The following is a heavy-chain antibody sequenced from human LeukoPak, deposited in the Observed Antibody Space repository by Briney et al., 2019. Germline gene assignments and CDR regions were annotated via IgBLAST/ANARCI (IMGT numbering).Heavy chain of an antibody. CDR3: AKDQRSTIAVVPAAGTYNWFDP. J-gene: IGHJ5*02. CDR2: ISGSGGST. D-gene: IGHD2-2*01. Sequence: GGSLRLSCAASGFTFSSYAMSWVRQAPGKGLEWVSAISGSGGSTYYADSVKGRFTISRDNSKNTLYLQMNSLRAEDTAVYYCAKDQRSTIAVVPAAGTYNWFDPWGQGTLVTVSS. CDR1: GFTFSSYA. V-gene: IGHV3-23*01.